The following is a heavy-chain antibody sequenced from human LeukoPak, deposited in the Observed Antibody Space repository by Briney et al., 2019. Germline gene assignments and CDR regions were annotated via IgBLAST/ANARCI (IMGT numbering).Heavy chain of an antibody. Sequence: KPGGSLRLSCAASGFTFSSYSMNWVRQAPGKGLEWVSSISSSRSYIYYADSVKGRFTISRDNAKNSLYLQMKSLRPDDTALYYCANRWEDCSSTSCYDRAFDLWGQGPMVTVSS. J-gene: IGHJ3*01. CDR1: GFTFSSYS. D-gene: IGHD2-2*01. CDR3: ANRWEDCSSTSCYDRAFDL. CDR2: ISSSRSYI. V-gene: IGHV3-21*01.